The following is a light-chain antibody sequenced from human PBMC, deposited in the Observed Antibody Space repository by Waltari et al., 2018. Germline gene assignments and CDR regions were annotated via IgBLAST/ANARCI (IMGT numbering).Light chain of an antibody. Sequence: SSELTQDPAVSVALGQTVRITCQGDSLRNYYASWYQQKPGQAPLLVISGKNNRPSGIPDRFSGSSSGDTASLTITGAQAEDEADYYCNSRDNSGNHLVFGGGTKLTVL. CDR3: NSRDNSGNHLV. V-gene: IGLV3-19*01. J-gene: IGLJ2*01. CDR2: GKN. CDR1: SLRNYY.